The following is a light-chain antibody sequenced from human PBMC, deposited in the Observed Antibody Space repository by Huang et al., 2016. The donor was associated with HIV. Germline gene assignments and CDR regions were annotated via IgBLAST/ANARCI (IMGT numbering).Light chain of an antibody. V-gene: IGKV4-1*01. CDR3: QQYYSTTFT. CDR2: WAS. J-gene: IGKJ3*01. CDR1: QSCLYSSNNKNY. Sequence: DIVMTQSPDSLAVSLGERATINCKSSQSCLYSSNNKNYLAWYQQKPGQPPKLLIYWASTRESGVPDRFSGSGSGTDFTLTISSLQAEDVAVYYCQQYYSTTFTFGPGTKVDIK.